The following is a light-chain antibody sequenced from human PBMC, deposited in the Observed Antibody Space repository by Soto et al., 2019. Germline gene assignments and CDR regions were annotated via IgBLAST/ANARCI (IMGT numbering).Light chain of an antibody. Sequence: EIVLTQSPATLSLSPVEKATLSCRPSQSLSNFLAWYQQKPGQAPRLLIFDASHRATGIPASFSGSGSGTDFTLTISSLEPEDVAVYFCQQRAGWPPTFGGGTKVDIK. CDR1: QSLSNF. J-gene: IGKJ4*01. V-gene: IGKV3-11*01. CDR3: QQRAGWPPT. CDR2: DAS.